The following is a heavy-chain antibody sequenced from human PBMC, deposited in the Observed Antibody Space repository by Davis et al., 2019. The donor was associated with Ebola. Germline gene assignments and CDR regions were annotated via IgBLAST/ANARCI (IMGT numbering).Heavy chain of an antibody. V-gene: IGHV3-48*02. D-gene: IGHD2-15*01. CDR1: GFTFSSYG. J-gene: IGHJ6*02. CDR2: IRSSGSSI. Sequence: GESLKISCAASGFTFSSYGMHWVRQAPGKGLEWVSYIRSSGSSIYYADSVKGRFTISRDNAKNSLYLQMNSLRDEDTAVYYCARDEDKLLADHYYYDMDVWGQGTTVTVSS. CDR3: ARDEDKLLADHYYYDMDV.